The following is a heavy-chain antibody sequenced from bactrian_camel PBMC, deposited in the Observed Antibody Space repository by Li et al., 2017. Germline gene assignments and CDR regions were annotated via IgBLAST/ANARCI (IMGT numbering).Heavy chain of an antibody. Sequence: HVQLVESGGGSVQAGGTLRLSCEINGLTYGTYCLAWSRQAPGKEREGVASIRRYSGTTFYADSVKGRFSISQDKANNILYLQMNSLKSEDSGMYYCATDQVLSRFGYCYQISPYRVWGSWGQGTQVTVS. V-gene: IGHV3S55*01. D-gene: IGHD2*01. J-gene: IGHJ6*01. CDR1: GLTYGTYC. CDR3: ATDQVLSRFGYCYQISPYRVWGS. CDR2: IRRYSGTT.